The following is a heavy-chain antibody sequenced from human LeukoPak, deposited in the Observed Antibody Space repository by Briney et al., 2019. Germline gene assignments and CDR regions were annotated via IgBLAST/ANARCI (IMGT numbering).Heavy chain of an antibody. CDR1: GVTFSDYY. CDR3: ARDRLTMVRGAMGY. CDR2: ISSTGYST. Sequence: PVGSLRLSCEASGVTFSDYYMYWIRQAPGKGLEWVSYISSTGYSTYYADSVKGRFTISRDNAKNSLNLQMHNLRVEDTAFYYCARDRLTMVRGAMGYWGQGTLVTVSS. J-gene: IGHJ4*02. V-gene: IGHV3-11*01. D-gene: IGHD3-10*01.